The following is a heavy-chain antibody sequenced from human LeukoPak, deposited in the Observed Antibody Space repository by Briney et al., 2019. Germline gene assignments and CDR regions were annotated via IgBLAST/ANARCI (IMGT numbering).Heavy chain of an antibody. J-gene: IGHJ3*01. CDR3: AREYCSGGNCKKQEAFEL. CDR1: GFTFSSYG. V-gene: IGHV3-33*01. Sequence: GGSLRLSCAASGFTFSSYGMHWVRQAPGKGLEWVAIIWYDGSEKYYADSVKGRFTISRDNSKNTVYLQMNSPRAEDKAVYYCAREYCSGGNCKKQEAFELWGQGTVVTVSS. D-gene: IGHD2-15*01. CDR2: IWYDGSEK.